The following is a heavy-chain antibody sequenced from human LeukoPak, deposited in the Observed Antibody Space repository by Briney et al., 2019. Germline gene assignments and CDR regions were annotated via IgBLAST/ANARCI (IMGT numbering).Heavy chain of an antibody. J-gene: IGHJ6*02. CDR2: IWYDGSNK. CDR1: GFTFSSYG. Sequence: GRSLRLSCAASGFTFSSYGMHWVRQAPGKGLEWVAVIWYDGSNKYYADSVKGRFTISRDNSKNTLHLQMNSLRAEDTAVYYCARKGVGLRYGMDVWGQGTTVTVSS. CDR3: ARKGVGLRYGMDV. D-gene: IGHD1-26*01. V-gene: IGHV3-33*01.